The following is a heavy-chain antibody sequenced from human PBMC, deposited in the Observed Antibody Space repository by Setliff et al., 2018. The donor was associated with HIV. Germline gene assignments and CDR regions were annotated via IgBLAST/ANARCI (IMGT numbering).Heavy chain of an antibody. CDR2: INHTGNT. V-gene: IGHV4-34*01. D-gene: IGHD3-10*01. J-gene: IGHJ5*02. Sequence: SETLSLTCAVYGGSFSGYHWNWIRQFPGKGLEWIGEINHTGNTQYNPSLKSRVTMSEETSKNQFSLKLKSVTAADTAVYYCVRSIHGGGSEPFDTWGQGILVTVSS. CDR1: GGSFSGYH. CDR3: VRSIHGGGSEPFDT.